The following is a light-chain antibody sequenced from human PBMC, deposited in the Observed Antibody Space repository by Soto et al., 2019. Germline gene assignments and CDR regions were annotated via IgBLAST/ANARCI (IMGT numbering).Light chain of an antibody. Sequence: DIQMTQSPSSVSASVGDRVTITCRASQAITNWLAWYQQKPGEAPKLLIYAASTLRSGVPSRFSGSGSGTDFTLTISRVQPEDFATYYCQQADRFPSTFGQGTRLEIK. CDR3: QQADRFPST. J-gene: IGKJ5*01. V-gene: IGKV1-12*01. CDR2: AAS. CDR1: QAITNW.